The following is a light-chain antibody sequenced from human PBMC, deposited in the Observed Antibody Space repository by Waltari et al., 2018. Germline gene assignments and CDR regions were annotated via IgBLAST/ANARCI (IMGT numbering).Light chain of an antibody. J-gene: IGKJ1*01. CDR1: QRVSSQ. Sequence: EVVLTQSPATLSLSPGERAPLSCRASQRVSSQLAWFQQKPGQAPRLLIYATSNRATGIPARFSARGSGADYTLTISSLEPEDFAVYYCQQRSNWPRTFGQGTKVEIK. CDR3: QQRSNWPRT. V-gene: IGKV3-11*01. CDR2: ATS.